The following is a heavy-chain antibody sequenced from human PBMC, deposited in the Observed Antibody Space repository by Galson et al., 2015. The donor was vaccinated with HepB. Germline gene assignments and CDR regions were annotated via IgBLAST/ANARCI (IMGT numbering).Heavy chain of an antibody. CDR3: VPSGTDLHF. J-gene: IGHJ4*02. V-gene: IGHV3-9*01. CDR2: ISWNSGSI. CDR1: GFTFDDYA. Sequence: SLRLSCAASGFTFDDYAMHWVRQAPGKGLEWVSGISWNSGSIGYADSVKGRFTISRDNAKNSLYLQMNSLRAEDTALYYCVPSGTDLHFWGQGTLVTVSS. D-gene: IGHD3-3*02.